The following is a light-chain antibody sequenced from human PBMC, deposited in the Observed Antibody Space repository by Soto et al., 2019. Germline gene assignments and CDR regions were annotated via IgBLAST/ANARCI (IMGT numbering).Light chain of an antibody. V-gene: IGLV1-40*01. CDR2: NNN. CDR1: SSNIGAGYD. Sequence: QAVVTQPPSVSGAPGQRVTISCTGSSSNIGAGYDVHWYQQLPGTAPKVVIHNNNNRPSGVPDRFSGSKSGTSGSLAITGLQAEDEAHYSCQSYDSSLSAVVFGGGTQLTVL. CDR3: QSYDSSLSAVV. J-gene: IGLJ2*01.